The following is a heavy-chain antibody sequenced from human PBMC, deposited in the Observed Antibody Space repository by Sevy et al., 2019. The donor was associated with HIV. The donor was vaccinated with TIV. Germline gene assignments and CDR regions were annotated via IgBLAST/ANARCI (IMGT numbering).Heavy chain of an antibody. Sequence: SETLSLTCTVSGGYISRYDWSWIRQPPGKGLEWIGYISYSGSTNYNPSLKSRVTISVDTSQNQFSLRLSSVTAADTAVYYCTKYRWDYYDSSGYGNWFFDLWGRGTLVTVSS. J-gene: IGHJ2*01. CDR2: ISYSGST. V-gene: IGHV4-59*12. D-gene: IGHD3-22*01. CDR3: TKYRWDYYDSSGYGNWFFDL. CDR1: GGYISRYD.